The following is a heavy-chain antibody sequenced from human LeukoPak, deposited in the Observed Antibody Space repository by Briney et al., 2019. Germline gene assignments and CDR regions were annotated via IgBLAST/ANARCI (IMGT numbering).Heavy chain of an antibody. J-gene: IGHJ4*02. CDR1: GYTFTVYY. CDR2: INPNSGGT. V-gene: IGHV1-2*02. Sequence: GASVTVSCTASGYTFTVYYMHWVRQAPGQGLEWMGWINPNSGGTNYAQKFQGRVTMTRDTSISTAYMELSRLRSDDTAVYYCARRGRAAAGPDPFDYWGQGTLVTVSS. CDR3: ARRGRAAAGPDPFDY. D-gene: IGHD6-13*01.